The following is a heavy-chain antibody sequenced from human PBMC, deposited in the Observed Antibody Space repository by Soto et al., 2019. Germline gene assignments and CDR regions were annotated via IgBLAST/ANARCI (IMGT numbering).Heavy chain of an antibody. Sequence: GGSLRLSCAASGFTFSSYAMSRVRQAPGKGLEWVSAISGGGGSTYYADSVKGRFTISRDNSKNTLYLQMNSLRAEDTGVYYCAKDLTMVRGVPIDYWGQGTLVTVSS. CDR3: AKDLTMVRGVPIDY. D-gene: IGHD3-10*01. V-gene: IGHV3-23*01. CDR1: GFTFSSYA. CDR2: ISGGGGST. J-gene: IGHJ4*02.